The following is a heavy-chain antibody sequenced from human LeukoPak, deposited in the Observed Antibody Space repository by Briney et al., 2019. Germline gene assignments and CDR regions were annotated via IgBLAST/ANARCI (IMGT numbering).Heavy chain of an antibody. V-gene: IGHV4-30-4*08. CDR2: IYYSGST. Sequence: SETLSLTCTVSGGSISSSDYYWGWIRQPPGKGLEWIGYIYYSGSTYYNPSLKSRVTISVDTSKNQFSLKLSSVTAADTAVYYCARDGYGSGNYWGQGTLVTVSS. CDR1: GGSISSSDYY. J-gene: IGHJ4*02. CDR3: ARDGYGSGNY. D-gene: IGHD3-10*01.